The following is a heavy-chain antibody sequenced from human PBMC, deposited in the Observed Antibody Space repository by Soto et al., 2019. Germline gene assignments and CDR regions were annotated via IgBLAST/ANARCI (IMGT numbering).Heavy chain of an antibody. D-gene: IGHD5-12*01. CDR3: ARLESGYDYPGEYGFDY. V-gene: IGHV5-51*01. CDR1: GYSFTSYW. J-gene: IGHJ4*02. Sequence: PGESLKISCKGSGYSFTSYWICWVRQMPGKGLEWMGIIYPGDSDTRYSPSFQGQVTISADKSISTAYLQWSSLKASDTAMYYCARLESGYDYPGEYGFDYWGQGTLVTVSS. CDR2: IYPGDSDT.